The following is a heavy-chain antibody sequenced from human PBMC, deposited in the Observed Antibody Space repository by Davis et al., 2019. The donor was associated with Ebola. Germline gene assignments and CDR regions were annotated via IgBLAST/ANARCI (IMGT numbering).Heavy chain of an antibody. CDR2: IIPIFGAP. D-gene: IGHD3-22*01. Sequence: SVKVSCKASGYFFTGFYMHWVRQAPGQGLEWMGGIIPIFGAPNYAQKFQGRVTITADESTSTAYMELSSLRSEDTALYYCAALNFLYYDGMDFDYWGQGTLVTVSS. V-gene: IGHV1-69*13. CDR1: GYFFTGFY. J-gene: IGHJ4*02. CDR3: AALNFLYYDGMDFDY.